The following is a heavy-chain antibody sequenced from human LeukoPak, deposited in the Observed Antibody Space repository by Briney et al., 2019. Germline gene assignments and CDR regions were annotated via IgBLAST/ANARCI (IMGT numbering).Heavy chain of an antibody. V-gene: IGHV1-69*05. D-gene: IGHD2-15*01. Sequence: SVKASCKASGGTFSSYAISWVRQAPGQGLEWMGRIIPIFGTANYAQKFQGRVTITTDESTSTAYMELSSLRSEDTAVYYCARESAPLGNIVVVVAASRAFDIWGQGTMVTVSS. CDR2: IIPIFGTA. CDR3: ARESAPLGNIVVVVAASRAFDI. J-gene: IGHJ3*02. CDR1: GGTFSSYA.